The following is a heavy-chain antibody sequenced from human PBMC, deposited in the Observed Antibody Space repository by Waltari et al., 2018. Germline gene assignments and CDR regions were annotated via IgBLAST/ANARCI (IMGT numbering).Heavy chain of an antibody. CDR1: GDTFPHYA. Sequence: QVQLMQSGAEVKKPGASVKVSCKTSGDTFPHYAINWVRLDTGQGLGWMGWMSPHSGDTGYADKFQGRVTMTWNTSITTAHMELRGLNSDDTAVYYCARGKSWGLDALDVWGQGEVVTVSS. J-gene: IGHJ3*01. D-gene: IGHD3-16*01. V-gene: IGHV1-8*01. CDR2: MSPHSGDT. CDR3: ARGKSWGLDALDV.